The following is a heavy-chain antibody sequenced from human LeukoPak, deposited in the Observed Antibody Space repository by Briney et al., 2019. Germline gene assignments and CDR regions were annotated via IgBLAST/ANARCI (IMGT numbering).Heavy chain of an antibody. CDR3: ARDLATMTGPAVDI. J-gene: IGHJ3*02. V-gene: IGHV1-18*01. CDR2: ISAYNGNT. CDR1: GYTFTSYG. D-gene: IGHD3-22*01. Sequence: ASVKDSCKASGYTFTSYGISWVRQAPGQGLEWMGWISAYNGNTNYAQKLQGRVTMTTDTSTSTAYMELRSLRSDDTAVYYCARDLATMTGPAVDIWGQGTMVTVSS.